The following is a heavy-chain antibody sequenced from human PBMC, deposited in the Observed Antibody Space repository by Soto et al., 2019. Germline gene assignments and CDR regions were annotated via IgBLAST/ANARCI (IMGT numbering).Heavy chain of an antibody. D-gene: IGHD2-2*01. J-gene: IGHJ6*02. V-gene: IGHV4-30-4*01. CDR1: GGSISSGDYY. CDR3: ARDIVLLPFFFGYYGMDV. CDR2: IYYSGST. Sequence: QVQLQESGPGLVKPSQTLSLTCTVSGGSISSGDYYWSWIRQPPGKGLEWIGYIYYSGSTYYNPSLKSRVTISVDTSKNQFSLKLSSVTAADTAVYYCARDIVLLPFFFGYYGMDVWGQGTTVTVSS.